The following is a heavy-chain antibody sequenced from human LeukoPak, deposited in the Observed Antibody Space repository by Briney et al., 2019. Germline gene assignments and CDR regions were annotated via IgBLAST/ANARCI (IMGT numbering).Heavy chain of an antibody. Sequence: SETLSLTCTVSGGSISSSSYYWGWIRQPPGKGLEWIGSIYYSGSTYYNPSLKSRVTISVDTSKNQFSLKLGSVTAADTAVYYCARADIEVDYWGQGTLVTVSS. V-gene: IGHV4-39*01. CDR2: IYYSGST. J-gene: IGHJ4*02. CDR1: GGSISSSSYY. CDR3: ARADIEVDY. D-gene: IGHD2-15*01.